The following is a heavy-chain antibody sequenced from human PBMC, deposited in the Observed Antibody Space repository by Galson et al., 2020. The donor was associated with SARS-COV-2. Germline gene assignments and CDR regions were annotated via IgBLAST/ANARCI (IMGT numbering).Heavy chain of an antibody. J-gene: IGHJ4*02. V-gene: IGHV4-39*07. CDR2: IHFSGST. CDR3: TGDLAEASDH. Sequence: SQTLSLTCKVSGGSISGSNFYWGWIRQPPGKGLEWIGSIHFSGSTYYNPSLKSRVIISVDTSKNEFSLNLRSVNAEDTAVYYCTGDLAEASDHWGQGTLVTVSS. D-gene: IGHD6-25*01. CDR1: GGSISGSNFY.